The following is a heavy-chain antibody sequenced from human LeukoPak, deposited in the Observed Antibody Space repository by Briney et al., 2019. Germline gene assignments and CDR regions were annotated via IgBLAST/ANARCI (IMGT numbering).Heavy chain of an antibody. J-gene: IGHJ4*02. CDR3: AKDTSTISVSGTCFDY. V-gene: IGHV3-30*02. CDR2: TRYDEDNK. D-gene: IGHD6-19*01. CDR1: GFTFSSYG. Sequence: PWGSLRLSCAASGFTFSSYGMSWVRQAPGKGLEWVAFTRYDEDNKYYADSVKGRFTISRDNSKNTLYLQMNSLRAEDTAVYYCAKDTSTISVSGTCFDYWGQGTLVTVSS.